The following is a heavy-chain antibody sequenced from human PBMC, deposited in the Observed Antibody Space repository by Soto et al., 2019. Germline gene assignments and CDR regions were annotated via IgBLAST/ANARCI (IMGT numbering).Heavy chain of an antibody. CDR3: AKDFDY. V-gene: IGHV3-30*18. CDR1: GFTFSSYG. Sequence: GGSLRLSCAASGFTFSSYGMHWVRQAPGKGLEWVAVISYDGSNKYYADSVKGRFTISRDSSKNTLYLQMNSLRAEDTAMYYCAKDFDYWGQGTLVTVSS. J-gene: IGHJ4*02. CDR2: ISYDGSNK.